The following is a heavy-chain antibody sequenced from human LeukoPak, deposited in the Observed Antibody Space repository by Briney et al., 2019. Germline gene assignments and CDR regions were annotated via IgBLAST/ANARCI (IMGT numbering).Heavy chain of an antibody. Sequence: PSETLSLTCTVSGYSISSGYYWGWIRPPPGKGLEWIGSIYHSGSTYYNPSLKSRVTISVDTSKNQFSLKLSSMTAADTAVYYCARASETYYYDSSGYYAFDYWGQGTLVTVSS. CDR1: GYSISSGYY. D-gene: IGHD3-22*01. V-gene: IGHV4-38-2*02. CDR2: IYHSGST. J-gene: IGHJ4*02. CDR3: ARASETYYYDSSGYYAFDY.